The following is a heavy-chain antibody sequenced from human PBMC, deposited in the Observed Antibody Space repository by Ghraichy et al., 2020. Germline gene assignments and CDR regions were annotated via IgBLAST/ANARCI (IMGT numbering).Heavy chain of an antibody. Sequence: SETLSLTCAVSGYSISSGYYWGWIRQPPGKGLEWIGSIYHSGSTYYNPSLKSRVTISVDTSKNQFSLKLSSVTAADTAVYYCARDCSGGSCWGYWGQGTLVTVSS. D-gene: IGHD2-15*01. CDR3: ARDCSGGSCWGY. CDR1: GYSISSGYY. CDR2: IYHSGST. V-gene: IGHV4-38-2*02. J-gene: IGHJ4*02.